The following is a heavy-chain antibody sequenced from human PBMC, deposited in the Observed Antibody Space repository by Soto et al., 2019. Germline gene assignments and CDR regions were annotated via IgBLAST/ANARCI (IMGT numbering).Heavy chain of an antibody. CDR2: IYYSGST. CDR3: ARQAVVVAANDAFDI. Sequence: QVQLQESGPGLVKPSETLSLTCTVSGGSISSYYWSWIRQPPGKGLEWIGYIYYSGSTNYNPSLKSRVTISVDTSKNKFSLKLSSVTAADTAVYYCARQAVVVAANDAFDIWGQGTMVTVSS. V-gene: IGHV4-59*08. J-gene: IGHJ3*02. CDR1: GGSISSYY. D-gene: IGHD2-15*01.